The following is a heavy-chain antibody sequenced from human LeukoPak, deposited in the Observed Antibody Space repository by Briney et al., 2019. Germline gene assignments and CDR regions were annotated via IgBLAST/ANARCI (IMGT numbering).Heavy chain of an antibody. V-gene: IGHV3-7*01. CDR3: AREKHDYRYPDYYYYYMDV. CDR2: IKRDGSEK. D-gene: IGHD4-11*01. J-gene: IGHJ6*03. CDR1: GFTSSSYW. Sequence: EGSLRLSCAASGFTSSSYWMSWVRQAPGKGLEWVANIKRDGSEKYYVDSVKGRFTISRDNAKNSLYLQMNSLRAEDTAVYYCAREKHDYRYPDYYYYYMDVWGKGTTVTVSS.